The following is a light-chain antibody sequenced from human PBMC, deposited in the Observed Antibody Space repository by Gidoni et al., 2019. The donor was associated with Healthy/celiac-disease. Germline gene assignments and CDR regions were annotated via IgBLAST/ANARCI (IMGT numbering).Light chain of an antibody. J-gene: IGKJ4*01. CDR2: GAS. Sequence: ERVPMHSPATLPVSPGERATISCRASQSVSSNLAWYQKKPGQAPRLLIYGASTRDSGIPARFSGSGSGTEFTLTISSLQSEDFAVYYCQQDNNWPRTFGEXTKVEIK. CDR1: QSVSSN. V-gene: IGKV3-15*01. CDR3: QQDNNWPRT.